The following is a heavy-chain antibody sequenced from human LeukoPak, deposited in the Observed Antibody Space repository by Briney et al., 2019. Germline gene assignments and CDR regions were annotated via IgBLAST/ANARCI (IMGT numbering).Heavy chain of an antibody. D-gene: IGHD4-17*01. V-gene: IGHV3-23*01. CDR1: GFTFSGYA. CDR2: ISGSGGST. J-gene: IGHJ4*02. Sequence: GGSLRLSCAASGFTFSGYAMSWVRQAPGKGLEWVSAISGSGGSTYYADSVKGRFTISRDNSKNTLYLQMNSPRAEDTAVYYCAKDHGDYPDYWGQGTLVTVSS. CDR3: AKDHGDYPDY.